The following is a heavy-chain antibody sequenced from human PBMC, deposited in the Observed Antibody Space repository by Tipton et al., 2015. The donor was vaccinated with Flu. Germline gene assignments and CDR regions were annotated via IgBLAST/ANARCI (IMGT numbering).Heavy chain of an antibody. CDR1: GASISSYY. D-gene: IGHD4-11*01. CDR2: IYYSGIT. CDR3: ARGGTVRNGMDV. J-gene: IGHJ6*02. V-gene: IGHV4-59*01. Sequence: TLSLTCTVSGASISSYYWCWIRQPPGKGLEWIGYIYYSGITNYNPSLKSRVTISVDTSKNQFSLKLSSVTAADTAVYYCARGGTVRNGMDVWGQGTTVTVSS.